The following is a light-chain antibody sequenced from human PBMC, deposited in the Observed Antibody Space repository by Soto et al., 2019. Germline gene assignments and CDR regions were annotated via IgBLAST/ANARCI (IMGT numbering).Light chain of an antibody. CDR3: QQRSNWLYT. CDR1: QSVSSN. Sequence: EIVLTQSPATLSLSPGERATLSCRASQSVSSNLAWYQQKPGQAPRLLIYDASNRATGIPARFSGSGSGTDFTLTISSLEAEDFAVYYCQQRSNWLYTFGQGTKLEIK. CDR2: DAS. J-gene: IGKJ2*01. V-gene: IGKV3-11*01.